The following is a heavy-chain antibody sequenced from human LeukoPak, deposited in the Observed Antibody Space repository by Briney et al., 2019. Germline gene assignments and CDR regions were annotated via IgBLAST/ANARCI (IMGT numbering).Heavy chain of an antibody. CDR1: EFSFETYW. D-gene: IGHD5-24*01. Sequence: GGSLRLSCVALEFSFETYWMSWVRQAPGKGPEWVANINEDGSEKHYVGSVRGRFTISRDNTDNSLHLQLNSLRPEDMAVYYCARGETMDVWGKGTTVTVSS. CDR2: INEDGSEK. J-gene: IGHJ6*03. V-gene: IGHV3-7*01. CDR3: ARGETMDV.